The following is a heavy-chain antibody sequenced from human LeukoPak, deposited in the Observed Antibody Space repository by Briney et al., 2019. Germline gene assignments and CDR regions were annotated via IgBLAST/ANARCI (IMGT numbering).Heavy chain of an antibody. CDR3: ASNSGYDYGPFDI. D-gene: IGHD5-12*01. CDR2: IYPGDSDT. V-gene: IGHV5-51*01. CDR1: GYSFTSYW. Sequence: GESLKISCKGSGYSFTSYWIGWVRQMPGKCLEWMGNIYPGDSDTRYSPSFQGQVTISADKSISTAYLQWSSLKASDTAMYYCASNSGYDYGPFDIWGQGTMVTVSS. J-gene: IGHJ3*02.